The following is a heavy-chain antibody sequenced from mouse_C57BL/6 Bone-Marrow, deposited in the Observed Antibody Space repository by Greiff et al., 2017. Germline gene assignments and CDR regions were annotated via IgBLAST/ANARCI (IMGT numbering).Heavy chain of an antibody. CDR3: ARKSYYYDSPYFAY. J-gene: IGHJ2*01. Sequence: QVQLQQPGAELVKPGASVKLSCKASGYTFTSYWMHWVKQRPGRGLEWIGSIDPDSGGTKYNEKFKGKATLTVDKPSSTAYMQLSSLTSEDSAVYECARKSYYYDSPYFAYWGQGTTLTVSA. CDR2: IDPDSGGT. CDR1: GYTFTSYW. D-gene: IGHD1-1*01. V-gene: IGHV1-72*01.